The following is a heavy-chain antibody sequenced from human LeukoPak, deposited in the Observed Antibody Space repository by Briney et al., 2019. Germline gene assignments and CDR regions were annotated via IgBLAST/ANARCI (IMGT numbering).Heavy chain of an antibody. Sequence: GASVKVSCKASGYTFTSYDINWVRRATGQGLEWMGWMNPNSGNTGYAQKFQGRVTMTRNTSISTAYMELSSLRSEDTAVYYCARGPPLRFGELGRHSSYYMDVWGKGTTVTISS. D-gene: IGHD3-10*01. J-gene: IGHJ6*03. CDR2: MNPNSGNT. CDR1: GYTFTSYD. CDR3: ARGPPLRFGELGRHSSYYMDV. V-gene: IGHV1-8*01.